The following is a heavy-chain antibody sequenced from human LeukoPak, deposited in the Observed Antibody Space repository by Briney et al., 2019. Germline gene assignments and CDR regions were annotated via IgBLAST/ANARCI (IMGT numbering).Heavy chain of an antibody. J-gene: IGHJ3*02. V-gene: IGHV3-30-3*01. D-gene: IGHD3-22*01. CDR1: GFTFSSYA. CDR2: ISYDGSNK. CDR3: ARGGWYDSSEDAFDI. Sequence: LTGGSLRLSCAASGFTFSSYAMHWVRQAPGKGLEWVAVISYDGSNKYYADSVKGRFTISRDNSKNTLYLQMNSLRAEDTAVYYCARGGWYDSSEDAFDIWGQGTMVTVSS.